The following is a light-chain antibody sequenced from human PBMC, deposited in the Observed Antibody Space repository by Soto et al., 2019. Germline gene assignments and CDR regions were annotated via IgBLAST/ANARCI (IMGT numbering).Light chain of an antibody. V-gene: IGLV2-8*01. Sequence: QSVLTQPPSASGSPGQSVTISCTGSSSDVGGYNYVSWYQQHPGKAPKLMIYEVTKRPSGVPDRFSGSKSGNTASLTVSGLQADDEADYYCSSHAGSINVAFGGGTQLTVL. CDR2: EVT. CDR1: SSDVGGYNY. J-gene: IGLJ2*01. CDR3: SSHAGSINVA.